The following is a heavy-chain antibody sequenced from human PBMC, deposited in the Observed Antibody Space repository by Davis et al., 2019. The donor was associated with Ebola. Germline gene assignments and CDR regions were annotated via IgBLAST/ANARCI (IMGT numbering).Heavy chain of an antibody. V-gene: IGHV4-4*02. J-gene: IGHJ3*01. CDR1: GDSISSSNW. CDR2: IYHSGTT. Sequence: PSETLSLTCAVSGDSISSSNWWSWVRQPPGKGLEWIGEIYHSGTTNYNPSLKSRVTVSVDKSKNQFSLKLSSVTAADTAVYYCARRLQTSDKVLTRYLNPYDGFDVWGQGTMVTVSS. CDR3: ARRLQTSDKVLTRYLNPYDGFDV. D-gene: IGHD3-9*01.